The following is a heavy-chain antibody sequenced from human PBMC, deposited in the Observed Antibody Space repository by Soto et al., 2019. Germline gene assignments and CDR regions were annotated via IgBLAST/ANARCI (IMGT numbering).Heavy chain of an antibody. CDR1: GGTFSNHT. V-gene: IGHV1-69*02. J-gene: IGHJ6*03. Sequence: QVQLVQSGAEVRKPGSSVKVSCKASGGTFSNHTISWVRQAPGQGLEWMGRIIPILNIANYAQKFEGRVTITADKPTSTAYMELSSLRSEDTAVYYCARGAERGTVTNGSYYYMDFW. CDR3: ARGAERGTVTNGSYYYMDF. D-gene: IGHD4-17*01. CDR2: IIPILNIA.